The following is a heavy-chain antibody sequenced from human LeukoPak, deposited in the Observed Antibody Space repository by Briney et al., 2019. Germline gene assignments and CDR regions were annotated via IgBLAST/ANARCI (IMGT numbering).Heavy chain of an antibody. V-gene: IGHV4-59*01. CDR2: IYYSGST. CDR3: AREDLTTHFDY. J-gene: IGHJ4*02. CDR1: GGSTSSYY. Sequence: PSETLSLTCTVSGGSTSSYYWSWIRQPPGKGLEWIGYIYYSGSTNYNPSLKSRVTISVDTSKNQFSLKLSSVTAADTAVYYCAREDLTTHFDYWGQGTLVTVSS. D-gene: IGHD4/OR15-4a*01.